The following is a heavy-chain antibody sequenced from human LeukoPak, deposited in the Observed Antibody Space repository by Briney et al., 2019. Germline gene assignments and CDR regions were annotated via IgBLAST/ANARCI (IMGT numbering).Heavy chain of an antibody. CDR1: GXTFSSYS. J-gene: IGHJ4*02. V-gene: IGHV3-21*01. Sequence: GGSLRLSCAASGXTFSSYSMNWVRQAPGKGLEWVSSISSSSSYIYYADSVKGRFTISRDNAKNSLYLQMNSLRAEDTAVYYCARDHYSSSWYYFDYWGQGTLVTVSS. CDR2: ISSSSSYI. D-gene: IGHD6-13*01. CDR3: ARDHYSSSWYYFDY.